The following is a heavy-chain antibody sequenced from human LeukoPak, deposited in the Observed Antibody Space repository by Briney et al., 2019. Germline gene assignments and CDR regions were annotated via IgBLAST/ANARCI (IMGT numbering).Heavy chain of an antibody. D-gene: IGHD6-19*01. J-gene: IGHJ4*02. V-gene: IGHV4-34*01. CDR1: GGSLSGYY. Sequence: SETLSLTCAVYGGSLSGYYWSWIRQPPGKGLEWIGEINHSGSTNYNPSLKSRVTISVDTSKNQFSLKLSSVTAADTAVYYCAGIAVAGTRWFDYWGQGTLVTVSS. CDR3: AGIAVAGTRWFDY. CDR2: INHSGST.